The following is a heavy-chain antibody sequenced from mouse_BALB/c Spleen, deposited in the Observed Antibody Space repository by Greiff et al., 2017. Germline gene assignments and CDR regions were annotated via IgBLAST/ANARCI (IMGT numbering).Heavy chain of an antibody. Sequence: VQLQQSGAELVKPGASVKLSCKASGYTFTSYYMYWVKQRPGQGLEWIGEINPSNGGTNFNEKFKSKATLTVDKSSSTAYMQLSSLTSEDSAVYYCSVVGENYAMDYWGQGTSVTVSS. D-gene: IGHD1-1*01. CDR2: INPSNGGT. V-gene: IGHV1S81*02. CDR1: GYTFTSYY. CDR3: SVVGENYAMDY. J-gene: IGHJ4*01.